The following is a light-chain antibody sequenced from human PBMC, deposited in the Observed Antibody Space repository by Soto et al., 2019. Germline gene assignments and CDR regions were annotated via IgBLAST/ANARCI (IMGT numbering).Light chain of an antibody. CDR2: GAS. J-gene: IGKJ1*01. V-gene: IGKV3-15*01. CDR1: QSVSSN. CDR3: QQYNNWPWT. Sequence: EIVMTQPPATLSVSPGERATHSCRASQSVSSNLAWYQQKPGQAPRLLIYGASTRATGIPARFSGSGSGTEFTLTISSLQSEDFAVYYCQQYNNWPWTFGQGTKVDIK.